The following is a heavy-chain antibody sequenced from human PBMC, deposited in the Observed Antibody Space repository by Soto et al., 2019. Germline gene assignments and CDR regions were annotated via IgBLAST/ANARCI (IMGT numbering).Heavy chain of an antibody. CDR1: GGTFSSYT. J-gene: IGHJ6*02. D-gene: IGHD3-16*02. V-gene: IGHV1-69*02. CDR2: IIPILGIA. CDR3: ARGRVIGGHYYGMDV. Sequence: QVQLVQSGAEVKKPGSSVKVSCKASGGTFSSYTISWVRQAPGQGLEWMGRIIPILGIANYAQKFQGRVTITADKSTSTAYMELSSLRSEDTAVYYCARGRVIGGHYYGMDVWGQGTTVTVSS.